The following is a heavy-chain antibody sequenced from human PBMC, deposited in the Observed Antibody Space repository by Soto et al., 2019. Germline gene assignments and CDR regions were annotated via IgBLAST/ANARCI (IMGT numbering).Heavy chain of an antibody. CDR3: ARRGSGSDYDY. CDR1: GFTFSSYA. CDR2: ISGSGGST. J-gene: IGHJ4*02. Sequence: EVQLLESGGGLVQPGGSLRLSCAASGFTFSSYAMRWVRQAPVKGLEWVSAISGSGGSTYYADSVKGRFTISRDNSKNTLYLQMNSRRAEETAVYYCARRGSGSDYDYWGQGTLVTVSS. V-gene: IGHV3-23*01. D-gene: IGHD1-26*01.